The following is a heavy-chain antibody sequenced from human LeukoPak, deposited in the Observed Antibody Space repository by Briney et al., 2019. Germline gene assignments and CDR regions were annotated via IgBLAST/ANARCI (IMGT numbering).Heavy chain of an antibody. Sequence: GGSLRLSCAASGFTFSSYGMHWVRQAPGKGLEWVAVIWYDGSNNYYADSVKGRFTISRDNSKNTLYLQMNSLRAEDTAVYYCAREEVRYCSSTSCYFFDYWGQGTLVTVSS. V-gene: IGHV3-33*01. CDR1: GFTFSSYG. CDR2: IWYDGSNN. D-gene: IGHD2-2*01. CDR3: AREEVRYCSSTSCYFFDY. J-gene: IGHJ4*02.